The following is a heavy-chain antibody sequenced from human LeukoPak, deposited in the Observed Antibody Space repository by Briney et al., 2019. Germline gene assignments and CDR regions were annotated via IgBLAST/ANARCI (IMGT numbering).Heavy chain of an antibody. CDR1: GFTFSSYS. CDR2: ISSSSSYI. CDR3: ARFDGKRYYYDSSGSLTSVDY. V-gene: IGHV3-21*01. Sequence: GGSLRLSCAASGFTFSSYSMNWVRQAPGKGLEWVSSISSSSSYIYYADSVKGRFTISRDNAKNSLYLQMNSLRAEDTAVYYCARFDGKRYYYDSSGSLTSVDYWGQGTLVTVSS. D-gene: IGHD3-22*01. J-gene: IGHJ4*02.